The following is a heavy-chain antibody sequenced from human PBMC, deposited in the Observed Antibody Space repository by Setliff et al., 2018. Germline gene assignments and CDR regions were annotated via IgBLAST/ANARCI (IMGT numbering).Heavy chain of an antibody. CDR2: IIPIFGTA. J-gene: IGHJ6*03. CDR1: EGTFSSYA. Sequence: SVKVSCKASEGTFSSYAISGLRQAPGQGLEWMGRIIPIFGTANYAQQFQGRVTITADKSTSTAYMELRSLRSEDTAVYYCARGRHPPWSGYPYYYMDVWGKGATVTVSS. D-gene: IGHD3-3*01. V-gene: IGHV1-69*06. CDR3: ARGRHPPWSGYPYYYMDV.